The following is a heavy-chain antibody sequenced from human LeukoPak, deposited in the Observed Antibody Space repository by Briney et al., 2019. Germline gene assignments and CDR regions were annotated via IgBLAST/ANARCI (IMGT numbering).Heavy chain of an antibody. CDR1: GFTFSSYW. Sequence: GGSLRLSCAASGFTFSSYWMHWVRQAPGKGLVWVSRINSDGSSTSYADSVKGRFTISRDNSKNTLYLQMNSLRAEDTAVYYCGTESYSADYYFDYWGQGTLVTVSS. V-gene: IGHV3-74*01. J-gene: IGHJ4*02. CDR3: GTESYSADYYFDY. CDR2: INSDGSST. D-gene: IGHD1-26*01.